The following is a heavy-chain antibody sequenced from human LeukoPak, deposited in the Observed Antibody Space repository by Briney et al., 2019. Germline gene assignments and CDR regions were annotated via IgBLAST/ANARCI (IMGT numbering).Heavy chain of an antibody. CDR1: GYTFTSYG. V-gene: IGHV1-8*02. D-gene: IGHD2-2*01. J-gene: IGHJ6*03. Sequence: ASVKVSCKASGYTFTSYGISWVRQATGQGLEWMGWMNPNSGNTGYAQKFQGRVTMTRNTSISTAYMELSSLRSEDTAVYYCARGGKYLGTTLYYYYYMDVWGKGTTVTISS. CDR3: ARGGKYLGTTLYYYYYMDV. CDR2: MNPNSGNT.